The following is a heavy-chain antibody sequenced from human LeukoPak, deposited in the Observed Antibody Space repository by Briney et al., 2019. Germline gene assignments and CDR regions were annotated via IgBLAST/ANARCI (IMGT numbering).Heavy chain of an antibody. Sequence: TSETLSLTCTVSGGSISSYSWSWIRQPAGKGLEWIGRIYTSGSTKYNPSLTSRVTMSVDTSKNQFSLKLRSVTAADTAVYYCAKGSLTYYDSSGYYYRAFDIWGQGTMVTVSS. D-gene: IGHD3-22*01. V-gene: IGHV4-4*07. CDR2: IYTSGST. J-gene: IGHJ3*02. CDR3: AKGSLTYYDSSGYYYRAFDI. CDR1: GGSISSYS.